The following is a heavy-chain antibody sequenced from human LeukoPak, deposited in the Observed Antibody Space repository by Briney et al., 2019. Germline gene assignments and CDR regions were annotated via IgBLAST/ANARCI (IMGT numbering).Heavy chain of an antibody. J-gene: IGHJ4*02. CDR1: GFTFSGYG. Sequence: GGSLRLSCAASGFTFSGYGMHWVRQAPGKGLEWVAVISYDGSYKYYADSVQGRFTISRDNSKNTLYLQMNSLRPDDTAVYYCAKWDFDYWGQGTLVTVSS. CDR3: AKWDFDY. V-gene: IGHV3-30*18. CDR2: ISYDGSYK.